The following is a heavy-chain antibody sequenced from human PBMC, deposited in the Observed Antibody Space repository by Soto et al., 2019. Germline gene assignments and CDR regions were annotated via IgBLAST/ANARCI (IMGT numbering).Heavy chain of an antibody. CDR1: EFSLGNSA. CDR2: ISGSGGSA. V-gene: IGHV3-23*01. J-gene: IGHJ4*02. D-gene: IGHD6-19*01. CDR3: VRVVTGWYSRGSFDF. Sequence: GRSLRLTCAAPEFSLGNSAMTWAGLCPGKGLEWISVISGSGGSASYADSVQGRFTISIDNSNNTLYLQMNSLRAEDTAIYSCVRVVTGWYSRGSFDFWGPGTLVTVSS.